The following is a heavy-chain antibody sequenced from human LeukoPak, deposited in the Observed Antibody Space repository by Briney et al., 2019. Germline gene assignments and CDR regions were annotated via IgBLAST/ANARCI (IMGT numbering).Heavy chain of an antibody. J-gene: IGHJ5*02. Sequence: GGSLRLSCAASGFTFSSYEMNWVRQAPGKGLEWVSYISSSGSTIYYADSVKGRFTISRDNAKNSLYLQMNSLRAEDTAVYYCARVVWEDVLRYFDYNWFDPWGQGTLVTVSS. V-gene: IGHV3-48*03. CDR3: ARVVWEDVLRYFDYNWFDP. D-gene: IGHD3-9*01. CDR1: GFTFSSYE. CDR2: ISSSGSTI.